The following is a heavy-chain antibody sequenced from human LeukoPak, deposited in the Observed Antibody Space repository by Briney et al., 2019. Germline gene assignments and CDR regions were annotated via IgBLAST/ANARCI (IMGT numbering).Heavy chain of an antibody. Sequence: PGGSLRLSCAASGFTFRRNGMHWVRQAPGKGLEWVALIWYDGSDEYYIDSVKGRFTISRDNSKNTLYLQMNSLRAEDTAVYYCASRITMIVVGYDAFDIWGQGTMVTVSS. CDR1: GFTFRRNG. V-gene: IGHV3-33*01. D-gene: IGHD3-22*01. CDR2: IWYDGSDE. J-gene: IGHJ3*02. CDR3: ASRITMIVVGYDAFDI.